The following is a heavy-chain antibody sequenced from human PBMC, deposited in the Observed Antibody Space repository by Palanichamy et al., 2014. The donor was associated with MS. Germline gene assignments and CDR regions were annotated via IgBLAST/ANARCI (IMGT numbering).Heavy chain of an antibody. Sequence: EVQLLESGGGLVQPGGSLRHSCAASGFTFSSYAISWVRQAPGKGLEWVSAISGSGGSTYYADSVKGRFTISRDNSKNTLYLQMNSLRAEDTAVYYCAKRSRSGATFDPWGQGTLVTVSS. V-gene: IGHV3-23*01. CDR1: GFTFSSYA. CDR2: ISGSGGST. CDR3: AKRSRSGATFDP. D-gene: IGHD7-27*01. J-gene: IGHJ5*02.